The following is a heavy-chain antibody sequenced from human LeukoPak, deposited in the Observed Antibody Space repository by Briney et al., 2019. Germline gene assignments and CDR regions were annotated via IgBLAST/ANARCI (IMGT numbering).Heavy chain of an antibody. V-gene: IGHV1-8*01. CDR3: ARGRGVRNIVATISDY. J-gene: IGHJ4*02. CDR2: MNPNSGNT. Sequence: ASVTVSFKASGYTFTSYDINWVRQATGQGLEWMGWMNPNSGNTGYAQKFQGRVTMTRNTSISTAYMELSSLRSEDTAVYYCARGRGVRNIVATISDYWGQGTLVTVSS. CDR1: GYTFTSYD. D-gene: IGHD5-12*01.